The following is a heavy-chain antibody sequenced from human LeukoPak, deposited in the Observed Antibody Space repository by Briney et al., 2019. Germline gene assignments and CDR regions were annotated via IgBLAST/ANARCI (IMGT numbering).Heavy chain of an antibody. V-gene: IGHV1-8*01. CDR3: ARAGSGSYYQAYYYYGMDV. CDR1: GYTFTSYD. D-gene: IGHD3-10*01. Sequence: ASVKVSCKASGYTFTSYDINWVRQATGQGLEWMGWMNPNSGNTGYAQKFQGRVTMTRNTSISTAYMELSSLRSEDTAVYYCARAGSGSYYQAYYYYGMDVWGQGTTVTVSS. J-gene: IGHJ6*02. CDR2: MNPNSGNT.